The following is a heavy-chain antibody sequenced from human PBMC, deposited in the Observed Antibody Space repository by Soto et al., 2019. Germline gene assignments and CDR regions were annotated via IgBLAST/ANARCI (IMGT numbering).Heavy chain of an antibody. CDR2: IYYSGST. CDR1: GGSISSYY. V-gene: IGHV4-59*01. Sequence: SETLSLTCTVSGGSISSYYWSWIRQPPGKGLEWIGYIYYSGSTNYNPSLKSRVTISVDTSKNQFSLKLSSVTAADTAVYYCARARVEGYSGSDFDYWGQGTLVTVSS. J-gene: IGHJ4*02. CDR3: ARARVEGYSGSDFDY. D-gene: IGHD1-26*01.